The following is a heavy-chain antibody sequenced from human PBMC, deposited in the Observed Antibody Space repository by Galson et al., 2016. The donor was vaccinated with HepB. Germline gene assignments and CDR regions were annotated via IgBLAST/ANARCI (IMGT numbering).Heavy chain of an antibody. Sequence: TLSLTCTVSGGSISGGDYYWSWIRQPPGKGLEWIGYIYYSGSTYHSPSLKSRVTISVDTSKNQFSLKLNSVTAADTAVYYCARGSAFGGGDNWGQGTLVTVSS. CDR3: ARGSAFGGGDN. D-gene: IGHD3-16*01. V-gene: IGHV4-30-4*01. CDR2: IYYSGST. J-gene: IGHJ4*02. CDR1: GGSISGGDYY.